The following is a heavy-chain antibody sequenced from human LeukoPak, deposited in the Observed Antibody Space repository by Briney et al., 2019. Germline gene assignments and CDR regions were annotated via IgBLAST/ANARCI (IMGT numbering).Heavy chain of an antibody. D-gene: IGHD3-3*01. J-gene: IGHJ4*02. CDR2: IGGSGDRT. V-gene: IGHV3-23*01. CDR3: AIVPNPLYDLWSGYK. CDR1: GFTITGHT. Sequence: PGGSLRLSCTTSGFTITGHTMTWFRQAPGKGLEWVSIIGGSGDRTYYADYVEGRVAISRDTSKNILYLQMTGLSAEDTAVYNWAIVPNPLYDLWSGYKWGQGTLVTVSS.